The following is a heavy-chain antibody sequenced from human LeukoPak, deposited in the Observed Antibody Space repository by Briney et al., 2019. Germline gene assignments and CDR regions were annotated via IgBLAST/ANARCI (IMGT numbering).Heavy chain of an antibody. V-gene: IGHV1-46*01. J-gene: IGHJ3*02. D-gene: IGHD1-1*01. CDR1: GYTFTTYY. CDR2: INPSGGST. CDR3: GRGGRGEGSGTTRVAFDI. Sequence: GASVKVSCKAAGYTFTTYYMHWVRQAPGQGLEWMGTINPSGGSTSYAQKFQGRVTMTRDESTSTVYMELSSLRSEDTAVYYCGRGGRGEGSGTTRVAFDIWVEGTMVSVCS.